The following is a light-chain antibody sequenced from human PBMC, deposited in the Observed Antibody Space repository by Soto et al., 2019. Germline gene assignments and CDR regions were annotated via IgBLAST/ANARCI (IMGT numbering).Light chain of an antibody. CDR2: SVF. V-gene: IGKV3-20*01. J-gene: IGKJ2*01. CDR1: QSVNSNY. Sequence: ETVLTQSPGTVSLSPGERATLSCRTSQSVNSNYLAWYQQKPGQAPRLLIYSVFNRATGIPDRFSGSGSGTDFTLTISGLEPEDSAVYYCQHYDGSPRTFGQGTKLEIK. CDR3: QHYDGSPRT.